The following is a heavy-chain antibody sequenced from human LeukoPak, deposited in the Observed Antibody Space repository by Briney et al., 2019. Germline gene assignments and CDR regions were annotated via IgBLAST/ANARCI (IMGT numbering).Heavy chain of an antibody. CDR1: GFTFSSCW. CDR2: IKQDGSEK. D-gene: IGHD3-16*01. V-gene: IGHV3-7*01. J-gene: IGHJ4*02. CDR3: ARGSHDLDY. Sequence: GGSLRLSCAASGFTFSSCWMSWVRQAPGKGLEWVANIKQDGSEKYYVDSVKGRFTISRDNAKNTLYLQMNSLRAEDTAVYYCARGSHDLDYWGQGTLVAVSS.